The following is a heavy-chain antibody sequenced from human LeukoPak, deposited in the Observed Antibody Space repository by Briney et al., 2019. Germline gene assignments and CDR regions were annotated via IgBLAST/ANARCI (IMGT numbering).Heavy chain of an antibody. Sequence: SETLSLTCTVSGGSISSSSYYWGWIRQPPGKGLEWIGSIYYSGSTYYNPSLKSRVTISVDTSKNQFSLKLSSVTAADTAVYYCARLLPETQSQQLTHYFDYWGQGTLVTVSS. CDR3: ARLLPETQSQQLTHYFDY. CDR1: GGSISSSSYY. V-gene: IGHV4-39*01. D-gene: IGHD6-13*01. J-gene: IGHJ4*02. CDR2: IYYSGST.